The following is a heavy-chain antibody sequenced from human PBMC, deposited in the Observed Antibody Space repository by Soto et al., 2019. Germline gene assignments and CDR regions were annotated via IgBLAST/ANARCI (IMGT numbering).Heavy chain of an antibody. Sequence: GGSLRFSCAASGFTVSSNYMSWVRQAPGKGLEWVSVIYSGGSTYYADSVKVRFTISRDNSKNTLYLQMNSLRAEDTAVYYCASFYGDYPDYYYYYYMDVWGKGTTVTVSS. V-gene: IGHV3-66*01. J-gene: IGHJ6*03. CDR2: IYSGGST. D-gene: IGHD4-17*01. CDR3: ASFYGDYPDYYYYYYMDV. CDR1: GFTVSSNY.